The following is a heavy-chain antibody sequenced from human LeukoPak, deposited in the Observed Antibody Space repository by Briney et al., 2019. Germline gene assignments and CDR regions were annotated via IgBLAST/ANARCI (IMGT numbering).Heavy chain of an antibody. Sequence: SVTVSCKASGGTFSSYAISWVRQAPGQGLEWMGRIIPILGIANYAQKFQGRVTITADKSTGTAYMELSSLRSEDTAVYYCARGGGYSGYGPQYGMDVWGQGTTVTVSS. J-gene: IGHJ6*02. CDR2: IIPILGIA. D-gene: IGHD5-12*01. CDR1: GGTFSSYA. CDR3: ARGGGYSGYGPQYGMDV. V-gene: IGHV1-69*04.